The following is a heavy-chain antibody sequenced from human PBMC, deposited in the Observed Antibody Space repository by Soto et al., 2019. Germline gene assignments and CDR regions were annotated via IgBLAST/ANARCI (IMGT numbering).Heavy chain of an antibody. Sequence: SQTLSLTCAISGDSVSSNSAAWNWIRQSPSRGLEWLGRTYYRSKWYNDYAVSVKSRITINPDTSKNQFSLQLNSVTPEDTAVYYCAREGRDSSGWYVLYYYYGMDVWGQGTTVTVSS. CDR1: GDSVSSNSAA. V-gene: IGHV6-1*01. J-gene: IGHJ6*02. D-gene: IGHD6-19*01. CDR3: AREGRDSSGWYVLYYYYGMDV. CDR2: TYYRSKWYN.